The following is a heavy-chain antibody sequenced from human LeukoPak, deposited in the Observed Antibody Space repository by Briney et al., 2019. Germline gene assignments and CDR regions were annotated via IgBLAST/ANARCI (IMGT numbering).Heavy chain of an antibody. CDR3: ARGTQDDYVWGSYRHSWFDP. CDR1: GFTFASET. D-gene: IGHD3-16*02. V-gene: IGHV3-21*01. J-gene: IGHJ5*02. Sequence: GGSLRLSCAASGFTFASETMNWVRQAPGKGLEWVSSISSSSTYIYYADSVRGRFTISRDNAKNLIFLQMNSLRVEDTALYYCARGTQDDYVWGSYRHSWFDPWGQGILVTVSS. CDR2: ISSSSTYI.